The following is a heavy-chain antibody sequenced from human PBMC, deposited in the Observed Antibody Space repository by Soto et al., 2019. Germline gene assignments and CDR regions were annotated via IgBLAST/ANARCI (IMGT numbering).Heavy chain of an antibody. J-gene: IGHJ4*02. Sequence: PGGSLRLSCAASGFTFSSYAMSWVRQAPGKGLEWVSAISGSGGSTYYADSVKGRFTISRDNSKNTLYLQMNSLRAEDTAVYYCAKADPGSGWYSSTYFDYWGQGTLVTVSS. CDR1: GFTFSSYA. CDR2: ISGSGGST. V-gene: IGHV3-23*01. CDR3: AKADPGSGWYSSTYFDY. D-gene: IGHD6-19*01.